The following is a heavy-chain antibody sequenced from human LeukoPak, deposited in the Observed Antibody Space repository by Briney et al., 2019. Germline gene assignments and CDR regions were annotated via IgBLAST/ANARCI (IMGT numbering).Heavy chain of an antibody. Sequence: ASVRVSCTASGYTFTGYYMHWVRQAPGQGLEWMGWINPNGGGTNYAQTLQGRVTMTRDTSISTAYMELSRLRSDDTAVYYCARALPVYSGSYTPLGFDYWGQGTLVTVSS. J-gene: IGHJ4*02. CDR2: INPNGGGT. CDR3: ARALPVYSGSYTPLGFDY. CDR1: GYTFTGYY. V-gene: IGHV1-2*02. D-gene: IGHD1-26*01.